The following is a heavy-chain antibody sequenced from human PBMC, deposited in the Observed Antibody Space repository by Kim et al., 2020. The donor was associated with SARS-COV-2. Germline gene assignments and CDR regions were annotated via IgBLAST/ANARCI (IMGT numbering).Heavy chain of an antibody. CDR1: GYTFTSYA. J-gene: IGHJ3*02. CDR2: INAGNGNT. CDR3: ASSKDVLLWFGAGDDAFDI. Sequence: ASVKVSCKASGYTFTSYAMHWVRQAPGQRLEWMGWINAGNGNTKYSQKFQGRVTITRDTSASTAYMELSSLRSEDTAVYYCASSKDVLLWFGAGDDAFDIWGQGTMVTVSS. V-gene: IGHV1-3*01. D-gene: IGHD3-10*01.